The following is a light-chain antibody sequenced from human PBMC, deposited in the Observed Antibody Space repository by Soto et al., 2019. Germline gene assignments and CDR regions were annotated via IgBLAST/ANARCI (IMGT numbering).Light chain of an antibody. J-gene: IGLJ2*01. V-gene: IGLV1-40*01. Sequence: QSVLTQPPSVSGAPGQRGSISCTGSSSNIGAGYDVHWYEHLPGTAPKLLIYQNNNRPSGVPDRFSGSKSGTSASLAITGLQAEDEADYYCQSYDSSLSAVVFGGGTKVTVL. CDR3: QSYDSSLSAVV. CDR1: SSNIGAGYD. CDR2: QNN.